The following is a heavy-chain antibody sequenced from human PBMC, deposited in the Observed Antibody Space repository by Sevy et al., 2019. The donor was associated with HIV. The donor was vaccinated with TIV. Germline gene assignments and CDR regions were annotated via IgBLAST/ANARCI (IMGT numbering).Heavy chain of an antibody. V-gene: IGHV3-30-3*01. CDR3: ARDQGYYDILTGYSFDY. J-gene: IGHJ4*02. D-gene: IGHD3-9*01. Sequence: GGSPRLSCAASGFTFSSYAMHWVRQAPGKGLEWVAVISYDGSNKYYADSVKGRFTISRDNSKNTLYLQMNSLRAEDTAVYYCARDQGYYDILTGYSFDYWGQGTLVTVSS. CDR1: GFTFSSYA. CDR2: ISYDGSNK.